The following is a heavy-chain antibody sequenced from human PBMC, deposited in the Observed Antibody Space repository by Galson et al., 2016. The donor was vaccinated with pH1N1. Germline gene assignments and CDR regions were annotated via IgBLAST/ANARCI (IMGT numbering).Heavy chain of an antibody. J-gene: IGHJ4*02. Sequence: SLRLSCAASGFTFSHYWMSWVRQAPGKGLEWVANIKENGSEKYYLDSGKGRFTISRDNAKHSVSLQLDSLRAEDTAVYYCAGHLFSASESPFEYWGQGALVTVSS. CDR3: AGHLFSASESPFEY. CDR2: IKENGSEK. CDR1: GFTFSHYW. V-gene: IGHV3-7*01. D-gene: IGHD3-16*01.